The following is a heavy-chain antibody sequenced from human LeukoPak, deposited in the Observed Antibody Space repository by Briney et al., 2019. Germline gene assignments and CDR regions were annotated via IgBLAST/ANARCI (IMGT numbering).Heavy chain of an antibody. J-gene: IGHJ4*02. Sequence: GGSLRLSCAASGFTFSSYAMSWVRQAPGKGLEWVSAISGSGGSTYYADSVKGRFTISRDNSKNTLYLQMNSPRAEDTAVYYCAKDRGVQYYFDYWGQGTLVTVSS. CDR2: ISGSGGST. CDR3: AKDRGVQYYFDY. CDR1: GFTFSSYA. D-gene: IGHD2-8*01. V-gene: IGHV3-23*01.